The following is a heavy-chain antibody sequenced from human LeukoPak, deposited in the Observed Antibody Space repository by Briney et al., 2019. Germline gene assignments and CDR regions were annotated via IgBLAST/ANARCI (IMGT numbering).Heavy chain of an antibody. D-gene: IGHD6-25*01. CDR1: GGSITSTNY. CDR3: AREGGPYPPLDT. V-gene: IGHV4-4*02. Sequence: PSETLSLTCGVSGGSITSTNYWTWVRQPPGKGLEWIGEVNLQGSTNYNPSLMGRVAISVDMSENHISLQLTSVTAADTAVYYWAREGGPYPPLDTSAQGTLFTVS. CDR2: VNLQGST. J-gene: IGHJ5*02.